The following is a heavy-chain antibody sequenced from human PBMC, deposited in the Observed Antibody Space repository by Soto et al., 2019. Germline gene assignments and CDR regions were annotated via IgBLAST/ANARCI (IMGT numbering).Heavy chain of an antibody. D-gene: IGHD3-16*02. CDR1: GFTFSSYG. V-gene: IGHV3-33*01. CDR3: ARDRLPYYDYIWGSYRPEYYFDY. J-gene: IGHJ4*02. Sequence: SGGSLRLSCAASGFTFSSYGMHWVRQAPGKGLEWVAVIWYDGSNKYYADSVKGRFTISRDNSKNTLYLQMNSLRAEDTAVYYCARDRLPYYDYIWGSYRPEYYFDYWGQGTLVTVSS. CDR2: IWYDGSNK.